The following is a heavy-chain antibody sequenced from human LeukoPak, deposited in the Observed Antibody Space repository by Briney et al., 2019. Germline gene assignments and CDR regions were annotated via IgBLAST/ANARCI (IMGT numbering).Heavy chain of an antibody. J-gene: IGHJ4*02. CDR2: INAYNGNT. CDR1: GYTFTSYG. CDR3: ARIDDFWSGTLHAYDY. Sequence: ASVKVSCKASGYTFTSYGISWVRQAPGQGLEWMGWINAYNGNTNYAQKLQGRVTMTTDTSTSTAYMELRSMRSDDTAVYYCARIDDFWSGTLHAYDYWGQGTLVTVSS. D-gene: IGHD3-3*01. V-gene: IGHV1-18*01.